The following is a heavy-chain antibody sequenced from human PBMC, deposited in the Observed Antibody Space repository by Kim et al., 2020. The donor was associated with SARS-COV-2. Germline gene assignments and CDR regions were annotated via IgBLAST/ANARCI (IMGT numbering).Heavy chain of an antibody. CDR3: VRSNVVVEAAENYFDS. J-gene: IGHJ5*01. V-gene: IGHV4-39*01. CDR2: IFYSGYT. D-gene: IGHD2-2*01. CDR1: GASISGSSSY. Sequence: SETLSLTCTVSGASISGSSSYWGWIRQSPGKGLEWMGNIFYSGYTYNNPSLKSRLTISVDTSKNQLSLNLTSVTATDTALYYCVRSNVVVEAAENYFDS.